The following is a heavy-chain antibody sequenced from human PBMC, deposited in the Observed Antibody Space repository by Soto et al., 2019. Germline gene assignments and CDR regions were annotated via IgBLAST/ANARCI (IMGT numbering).Heavy chain of an antibody. D-gene: IGHD2-15*01. Sequence: GGSLRLSCEASGFTSSGFDIHWVRQPTGKGLEWVSTIGTAGDTYYAVSVKGRFTISRDNAKNSLSLQMNSLRAGDTAVYFCARGQEVGAHFFDSWGQGTQVTVSS. CDR1: GFTSSGFD. J-gene: IGHJ4*02. V-gene: IGHV3-13*01. CDR3: ARGQEVGAHFFDS. CDR2: IGTAGDT.